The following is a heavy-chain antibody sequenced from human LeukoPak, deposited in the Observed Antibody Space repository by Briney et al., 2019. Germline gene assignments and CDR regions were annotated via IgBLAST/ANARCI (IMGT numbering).Heavy chain of an antibody. Sequence: GGSLRLSXAASGFTFSSYAMSWVRQAPGKGLEWVSAISGSGGSTYYIDSVKGRFTISRDNSKNTLYLQMNSLRAEDTALYYCAKDRYYFDSSEESFDYWAREPRSPSPQ. CDR1: GFTFSSYA. CDR3: AKDRYYFDSSEESFDY. J-gene: IGHJ4*02. V-gene: IGHV3-23*01. D-gene: IGHD3-22*01. CDR2: ISGSGGST.